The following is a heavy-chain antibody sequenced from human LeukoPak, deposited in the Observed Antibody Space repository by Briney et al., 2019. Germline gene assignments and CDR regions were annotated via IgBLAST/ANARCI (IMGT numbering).Heavy chain of an antibody. Sequence: GGSLRLSCAASGFTFSSYTMNWVRQAPGKGLEWVSSISSSSSYIDHADSVKGRFTISRDNAKNSLYLQMNSLRAEDTAVFYCARIRGGPIDYWGQGTLVTVSS. CDR2: ISSSSSYI. D-gene: IGHD3-16*01. V-gene: IGHV3-21*01. CDR1: GFTFSSYT. J-gene: IGHJ4*02. CDR3: ARIRGGPIDY.